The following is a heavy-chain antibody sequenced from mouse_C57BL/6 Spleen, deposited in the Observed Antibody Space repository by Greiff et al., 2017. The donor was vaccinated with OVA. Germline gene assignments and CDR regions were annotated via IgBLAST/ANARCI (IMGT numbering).Heavy chain of an antibody. CDR3: ARGGDRAWFAY. V-gene: IGHV5-4*03. D-gene: IGHD3-3*01. J-gene: IGHJ3*01. CDR1: GFTFSSYA. Sequence: EVMLVESGGGLVKPGGSLKLSCAASGFTFSSYAMSWVRQTPEKRLEWVATISDGGSYTYYPDNVKGRFTLSRDNAKNNLYLQMSHLKSEDTAMYYCARGGDRAWFAYWGQGTLVTVSA. CDR2: ISDGGSYT.